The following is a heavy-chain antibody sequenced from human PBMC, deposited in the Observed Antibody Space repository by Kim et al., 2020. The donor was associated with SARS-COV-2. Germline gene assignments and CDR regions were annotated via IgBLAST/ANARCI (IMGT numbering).Heavy chain of an antibody. V-gene: IGHV1-3*01. D-gene: IGHD4-17*01. Sequence: FQGRVTITRDTSASTAYMELSSLRSEDTAVYYCARVPTTTVTTKGRWFDPWGQGTLVTVSS. CDR3: ARVPTTTVTTKGRWFDP. J-gene: IGHJ5*02.